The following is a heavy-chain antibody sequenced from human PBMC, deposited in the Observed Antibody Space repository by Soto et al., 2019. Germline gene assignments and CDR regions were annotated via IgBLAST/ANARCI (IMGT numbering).Heavy chain of an antibody. V-gene: IGHV4-30-4*01. D-gene: IGHD3-10*01. CDR3: ARAQGSGSLVS. Sequence: QVQLQESGPGLVKPSQTLSLTCTVSGGSISSGDYYWSWIRHPPGKGLEWIGYIYYSGSTYYKPSLKSRVTISVDTSKNQFSLKLSSVTAADTAVYYCARAQGSGSLVSWGQGTLVTVSS. CDR1: GGSISSGDYY. CDR2: IYYSGST. J-gene: IGHJ4*02.